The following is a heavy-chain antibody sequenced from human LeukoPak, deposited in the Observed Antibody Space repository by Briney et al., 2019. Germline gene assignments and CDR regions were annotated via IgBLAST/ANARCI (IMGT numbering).Heavy chain of an antibody. CDR1: GGSISSSSYY. CDR3: ARLDKSSGDDY. D-gene: IGHD7-27*01. J-gene: IGHJ4*02. CDR2: IYYSGST. Sequence: PSETLSLTCTVSGGSISSSSYYWGWIRQPPGKGLEWIGSIYYSGSTYYNPSLKSRVTISVDTSKNQFSLKLSSVTAADTAVYYYARLDKSSGDDYWGQGTLLTVSS. V-gene: IGHV4-39*01.